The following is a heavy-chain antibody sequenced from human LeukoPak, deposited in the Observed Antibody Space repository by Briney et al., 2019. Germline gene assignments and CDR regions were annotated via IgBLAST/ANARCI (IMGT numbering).Heavy chain of an antibody. CDR1: GYTFTSYG. D-gene: IGHD6-19*01. Sequence: GASVKVSCKASGYTFTSYGISWVRQAPGQGLEWMGWISAYNGNTNYAQKLQGRVTMTTDTSTSTAYMELGSLRSDDTAVYYCAREVYSSGWYVSYYMDVWGKGTTVTVSS. V-gene: IGHV1-18*01. CDR2: ISAYNGNT. CDR3: AREVYSSGWYVSYYMDV. J-gene: IGHJ6*03.